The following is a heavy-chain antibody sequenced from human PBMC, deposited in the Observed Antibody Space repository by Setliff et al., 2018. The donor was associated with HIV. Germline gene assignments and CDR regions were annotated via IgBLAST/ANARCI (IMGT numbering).Heavy chain of an antibody. CDR1: GGSISSSNW. CDR2: IYYTGST. Sequence: SETLSLTCAVSGGSISSSNWWSWVRQPPGKGLEWIGEIYYTGSTDYNPSLMSRVTISLDTPKNQFSLKLNSVIAADTAVYYCARNRVPSSLWGQGTLVTV. J-gene: IGHJ4*02. D-gene: IGHD3-10*01. CDR3: ARNRVPSSL. V-gene: IGHV4-4*02.